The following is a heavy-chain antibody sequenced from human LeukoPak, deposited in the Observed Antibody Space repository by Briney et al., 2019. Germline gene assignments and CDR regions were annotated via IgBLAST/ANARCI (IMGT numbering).Heavy chain of an antibody. CDR2: IYPGDSDT. Sequence: GASLQISCKGSGYSFTSYWIGWVRQMPGKGLEWMGIIYPGDSDTRYSPSFQGQVTISADKSISTAYLQWSSLKASDTAMYYCARYSGYDFNWFDPWGQGTLVTVSS. CDR1: GYSFTSYW. D-gene: IGHD5-12*01. J-gene: IGHJ5*02. CDR3: ARYSGYDFNWFDP. V-gene: IGHV5-51*01.